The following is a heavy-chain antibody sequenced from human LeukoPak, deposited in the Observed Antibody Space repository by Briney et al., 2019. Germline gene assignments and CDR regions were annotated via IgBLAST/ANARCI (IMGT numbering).Heavy chain of an antibody. V-gene: IGHV4-4*02. CDR2: IYHTGSA. J-gene: IGHJ3*02. CDR1: GGSISSSNW. Sequence: SGTLSLTCDVSGGSISSSNWWTWIRQPPGKRLEWIGQIYHTGSADYNPSLESRLTMSVDKSKSQFSLKLSSVTVADTAVYYCAAWGATDAFDIWGQGTMVTVSS. D-gene: IGHD1-26*01. CDR3: AAWGATDAFDI.